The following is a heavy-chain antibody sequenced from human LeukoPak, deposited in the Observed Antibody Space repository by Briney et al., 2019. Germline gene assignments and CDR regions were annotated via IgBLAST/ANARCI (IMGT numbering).Heavy chain of an antibody. V-gene: IGHV3-23*01. CDR3: AKEIGRDDYNRCDY. Sequence: PGGSLRLSCAAAGFTLSSCAMNWVRQTPGEGLEWVSGMSASGGTTYADSVKGRFTISRDTSKNTLYLQMDALRAEDTAIYFCAKEIGRDDYNRCDYWGQGTPVTVSS. CDR1: GFTLSSCA. J-gene: IGHJ4*02. D-gene: IGHD5-24*01. CDR2: MSASGGTT.